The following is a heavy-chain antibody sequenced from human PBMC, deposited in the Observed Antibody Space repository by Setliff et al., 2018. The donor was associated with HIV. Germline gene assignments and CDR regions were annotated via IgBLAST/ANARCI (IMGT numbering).Heavy chain of an antibody. CDR2: INYNNGDT. J-gene: IGHJ5*02. CDR3: ALANIVSTARWNH. D-gene: IGHD3-16*02. V-gene: IGHV1-2*02. CDR1: GYIFSGYY. Sequence: VASVKVSCKTSGYIFSGYYLHWLRRAPGQGLEWMGWINYNNGDTQYADEFQGRVTMTRDTSTSTVYMDLSRLTSDDTAVYYCALANIVSTARWNHWGRGTLVTV.